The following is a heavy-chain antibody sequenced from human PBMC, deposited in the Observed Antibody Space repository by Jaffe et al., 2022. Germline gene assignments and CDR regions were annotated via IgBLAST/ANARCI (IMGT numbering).Heavy chain of an antibody. Sequence: QVQLVQSGAEVKKPGSSVKVSCKASGGTFSSYAISWVRQAPGQGLEWMGGIIPIFGTANYAQKFQGRVTITTDESTSTAYMELSSLRSEDTAVYYCASTEDTAMVTHYYYYMDVWGKGTTVTVSS. V-gene: IGHV1-69*05. J-gene: IGHJ6*03. CDR2: IIPIFGTA. CDR3: ASTEDTAMVTHYYYYMDV. D-gene: IGHD5-18*01. CDR1: GGTFSSYA.